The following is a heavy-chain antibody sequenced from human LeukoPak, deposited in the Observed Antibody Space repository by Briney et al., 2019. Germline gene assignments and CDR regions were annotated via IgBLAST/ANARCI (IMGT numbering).Heavy chain of an antibody. CDR2: IYHSGST. CDR1: GYSISSGYY. V-gene: IGHV4-38-2*02. J-gene: IGHJ4*02. D-gene: IGHD3-22*01. CDR3: AREEYYDSS. Sequence: PSETLSLTCAVSGYSISSGYYWGWIRQPPGKGLEWIGSIYHSGSTYYSPSLKSRVTISVDTSKNQFSLKLSSVTAADTAVYYCAREEYYDSSWGQGTLVTVSS.